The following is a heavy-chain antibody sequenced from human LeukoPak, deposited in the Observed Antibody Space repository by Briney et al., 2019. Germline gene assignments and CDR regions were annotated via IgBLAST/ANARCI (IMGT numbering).Heavy chain of an antibody. CDR3: ARAHEQVLLWFGEFSRKENWFDP. CDR2: IYYSGST. J-gene: IGHJ5*02. V-gene: IGHV4-31*03. D-gene: IGHD3-10*01. Sequence: SETLSLTCTVSGGSISSGGYYWSWIRQHPGKGLEWIGYIYYSGSTYYNPSLKSRVTISVDTSKNQFSLKLSSVTAADTAVYYCARAHEQVLLWFGEFSRKENWFDPWGQGTLVTVSS. CDR1: GGSISSGGYY.